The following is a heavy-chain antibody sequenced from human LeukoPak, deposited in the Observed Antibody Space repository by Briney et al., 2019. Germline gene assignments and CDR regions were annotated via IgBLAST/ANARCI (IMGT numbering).Heavy chain of an antibody. V-gene: IGHV3-11*01. D-gene: IGHD6-13*01. J-gene: IGHJ4*02. CDR2: ISPSVGTV. CDR1: GFTFSDYY. CDR3: AKDILAAGLFFDY. Sequence: GGSPRLSCAASGFTFSDYYMGWIRQAPGKWLEWVSYISPSVGTVYYADSVKGRFTISRDNAKNSLYLQMNGLRAEDTTLYFCAKDILAAGLFFDYWGQGTLVTVSS.